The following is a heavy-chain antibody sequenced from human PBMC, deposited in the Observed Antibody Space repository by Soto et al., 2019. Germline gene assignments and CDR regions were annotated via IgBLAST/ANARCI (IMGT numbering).Heavy chain of an antibody. J-gene: IGHJ3*02. Sequence: PGESLKISCKCSGYSFTSYWIGWVRQIPGKGLEWMGIVYPGDSDTRYSPSFQGQVTISADKSISTAYLQWSSLKASDTAIYYCARQRVAGIFYAFDIWGQGTMVTVSS. CDR1: GYSFTSYW. CDR3: ARQRVAGIFYAFDI. D-gene: IGHD6-19*01. V-gene: IGHV5-51*01. CDR2: VYPGDSDT.